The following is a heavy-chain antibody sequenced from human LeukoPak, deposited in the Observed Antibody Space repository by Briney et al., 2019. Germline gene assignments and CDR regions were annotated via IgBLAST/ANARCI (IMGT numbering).Heavy chain of an antibody. D-gene: IGHD3-22*01. CDR2: IYYSGST. CDR1: GGSISSSSYY. V-gene: IGHV4-39*07. CDR3: ARESESYYDSSGYPPFRFDP. J-gene: IGHJ5*02. Sequence: PSETLSLTCTVSGGSISSSSYYWGWIRQPPGKGLEWIGSIYYSGSTYYNPSLKSRVTISVDTSKNQFSLKLSSVTAADTAVYYCARESESYYDSSGYPPFRFDPWGQGTLVTVSS.